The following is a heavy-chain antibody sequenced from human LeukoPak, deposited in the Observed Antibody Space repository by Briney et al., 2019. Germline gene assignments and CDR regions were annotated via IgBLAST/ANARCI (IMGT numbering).Heavy chain of an antibody. V-gene: IGHV5-51*01. CDR2: IYPGDSDT. J-gene: IGHJ4*02. Sequence: GESLKISCKGSGYSFTSYWIGWVRQMPGKGLEWMGIIYPGDSDTRYSPSFQGQVTISADKSISTAYLQWSSLKASDTAKYYCARLRDTSGYPTFADYWGQGTQVTVSS. CDR3: ARLRDTSGYPTFADY. CDR1: GYSFTSYW. D-gene: IGHD3-22*01.